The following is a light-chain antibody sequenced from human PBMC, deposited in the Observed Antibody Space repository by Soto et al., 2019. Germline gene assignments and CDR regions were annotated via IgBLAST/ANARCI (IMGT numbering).Light chain of an antibody. J-gene: IGKJ3*01. V-gene: IGKV1-33*01. CDR2: DAF. CDR1: QHISNN. Sequence: IQMTQSPSSLSAFVGDSVNITCQESQHISNNINGFQQKPVEAPKLLIYDAFNLEAGVPSRFSGSGSGTDFTFTIRRLQPEDVETYYCQHYDNLHPLFTFGPGTKVDIK. CDR3: QHYDNLHPLFT.